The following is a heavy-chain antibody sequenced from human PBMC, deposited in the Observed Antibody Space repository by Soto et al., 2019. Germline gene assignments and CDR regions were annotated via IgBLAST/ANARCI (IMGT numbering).Heavy chain of an antibody. V-gene: IGHV1-18*04. CDR1: GYTFTSYG. D-gene: IGHD6-19*01. CDR3: ARDIRYSSGWYFDY. CDR2: ISAYNGNT. Sequence: WASVKVSCKASGYTFTSYGISWVRQAPGQGLEWMGWISAYNGNTNYAQKLQGRVTMTTDTSTSTAYMELRSLRSDDTAVYYCARDIRYSSGWYFDYWGQGTLVTVSS. J-gene: IGHJ4*02.